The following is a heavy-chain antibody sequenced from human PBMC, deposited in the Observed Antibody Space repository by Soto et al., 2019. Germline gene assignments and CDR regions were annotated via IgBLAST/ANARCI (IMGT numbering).Heavy chain of an antibody. D-gene: IGHD2-15*01. CDR3: SREGWPLLQSGMDV. CDR2: ISSDNRTI. V-gene: IGHV3-48*02. J-gene: IGHJ6*02. Sequence: EVQLVESGGGLIKRGGSLRLSCAASGFTFGHYSMTWVRQAPGQGPEWVSYISSDNRTINYADSVKGRFIITRDNAKKSLYLQMHSLRDEDAAVYYCSREGWPLLQSGMDVWGQGTTVTVSS. CDR1: GFTFGHYS.